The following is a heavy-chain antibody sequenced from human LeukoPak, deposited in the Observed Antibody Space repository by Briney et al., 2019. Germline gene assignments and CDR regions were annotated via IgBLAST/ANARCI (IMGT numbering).Heavy chain of an antibody. J-gene: IGHJ4*02. D-gene: IGHD1-26*01. CDR3: SRGGLYRYSGTSGDY. CDR1: GFSFSTYW. V-gene: IGHV3-7*02. CDR2: INQHGSET. Sequence: PGGSLRLSCEVSGFSFSTYWMTWVRQAPGKGQERVANINQHGSETYYVDSVKGRFIISTDNAKNSLFLQMDSLTGADTAVYYCSRGGLYRYSGTSGDYWGQGTLVTVSS.